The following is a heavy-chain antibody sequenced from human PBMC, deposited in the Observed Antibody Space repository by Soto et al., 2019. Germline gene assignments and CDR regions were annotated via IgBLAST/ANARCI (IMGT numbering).Heavy chain of an antibody. CDR1: GFTFSDYY. D-gene: IGHD3-16*02. J-gene: IGHJ6*02. Sequence: PGGFLRLSCAASGFTFSDYYMSWIRQAPGKGLEWVSYISSSSSYTNYADSVKGRFTISRDNAKNSLYLQMNSLRAEDTAVYYCARDSGYDYVWGSYRYTNYYYYGMDVWGQGTTVTVSS. CDR2: ISSSSSYT. CDR3: ARDSGYDYVWGSYRYTNYYYYGMDV. V-gene: IGHV3-11*06.